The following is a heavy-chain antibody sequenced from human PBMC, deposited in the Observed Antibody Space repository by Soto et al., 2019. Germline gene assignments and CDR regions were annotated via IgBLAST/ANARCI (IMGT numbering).Heavy chain of an antibody. CDR1: GFTFSNYW. CDR3: VRTSLVVAVATREDF. Sequence: EVQLVESGGGLVQPGESLRLSCAGSGFTFSNYWLHWVRQAPGKGLVWVSRIDSDGSRITYADFVRGRFTISRDNAKNTVYLHMNTLTAEDTAVYYCVRTSLVVAVATREDFWGQGTLVTVSS. D-gene: IGHD2-15*01. J-gene: IGHJ1*01. CDR2: IDSDGSRI. V-gene: IGHV3-74*01.